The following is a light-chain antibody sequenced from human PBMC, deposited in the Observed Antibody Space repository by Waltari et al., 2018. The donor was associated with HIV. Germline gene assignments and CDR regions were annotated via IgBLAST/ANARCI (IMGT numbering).Light chain of an antibody. Sequence: SPGQSVTISCTGTNSDIGGYNYVSWYQQHPGKAPKLVISEVTKRPSGVPDRFSGSKSGTTASLTVSGLQAEDEADYYCSSYADRNGFYVVFGGGTRLTVL. J-gene: IGLJ2*01. CDR2: EVT. CDR3: SSYADRNGFYVV. V-gene: IGLV2-8*01. CDR1: NSDIGGYNY.